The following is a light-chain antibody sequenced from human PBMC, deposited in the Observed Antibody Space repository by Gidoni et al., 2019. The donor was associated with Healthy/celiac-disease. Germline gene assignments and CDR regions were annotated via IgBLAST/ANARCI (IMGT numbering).Light chain of an antibody. CDR2: DAS. V-gene: IGKV3-11*01. J-gene: IGKJ5*01. Sequence: EIVLTQSPATLSLSPGERATLACRASQSVSSYLAWYQQTPGQAPRLLIDDASNRATGIPARFSGSGSGTDFTLTISSLEPEDFAVYYCQQRSNWLSFGQGTRLEIK. CDR1: QSVSSY. CDR3: QQRSNWLS.